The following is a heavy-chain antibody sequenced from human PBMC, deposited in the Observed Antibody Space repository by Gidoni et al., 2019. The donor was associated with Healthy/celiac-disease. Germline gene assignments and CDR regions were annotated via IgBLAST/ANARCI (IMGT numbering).Heavy chain of an antibody. CDR2: SIPIFGTA. CDR1: GGTFRTSA. CDR3: ARGNRRPLEWLLDAFDI. J-gene: IGHJ3*02. Sequence: QVQLVQSGAEVKKPGSSVKVSCKASGGTFRTSAIRWVRQAPGQGLEWMGGSIPIFGTANYAQKFQGRVTITADKSTSTAYMELSSLRSEDTAVYYCARGNRRPLEWLLDAFDIWGQGTMVTVSS. V-gene: IGHV1-69*06. D-gene: IGHD3-3*01.